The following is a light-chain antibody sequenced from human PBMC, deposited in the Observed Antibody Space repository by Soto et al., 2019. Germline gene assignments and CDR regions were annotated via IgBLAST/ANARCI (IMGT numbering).Light chain of an antibody. CDR3: CSYAGSSTYV. V-gene: IGLV2-23*02. CDR2: EVS. CDR1: SSDVGSYNL. Sequence: SALTQPAPVSGSPGQSITISCPGTSSDVGSYNLVSWYQQHPGKAPKLMIYEVSKRPSGVSNRFSGSKSGNTASLTISGLQAEDEADYYCCSYAGSSTYVFGTGTKVTVL. J-gene: IGLJ1*01.